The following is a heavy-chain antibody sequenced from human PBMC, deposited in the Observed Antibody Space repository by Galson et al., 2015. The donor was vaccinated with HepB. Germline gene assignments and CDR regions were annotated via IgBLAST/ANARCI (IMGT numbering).Heavy chain of an antibody. J-gene: IGHJ4*02. CDR3: ARDRWFGELWVLFDY. V-gene: IGHV1-3*01. Sequence: SVKVSCKASGYTFTSYAMHWVRQAPGQRLEWMGWINAGNGNTKYSQKFQGRVTITRDTSASTAYMELSSLRSEDTAVYYCARDRWFGELWVLFDYWGQGTLVTVSS. D-gene: IGHD3-10*01. CDR1: GYTFTSYA. CDR2: INAGNGNT.